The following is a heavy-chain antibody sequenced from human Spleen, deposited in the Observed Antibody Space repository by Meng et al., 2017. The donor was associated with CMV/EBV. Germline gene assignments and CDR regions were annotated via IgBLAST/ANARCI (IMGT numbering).Heavy chain of an antibody. V-gene: IGHV3-11*04. J-gene: IGHJ4*02. CDR3: ARDPSDYGDDY. CDR1: GFTFSDYY. CDR2: ISSSGSTI. Sequence: GGSLRLSCAASGFTFSDYYMSWIRQAPGKGLEWVSYISSSGSTIYYADSVKGRFTISRDNSKNTLYLQMNSLRAEDTAVYYCARDPSDYGDDYWGQGTLVTVSS. D-gene: IGHD4-17*01.